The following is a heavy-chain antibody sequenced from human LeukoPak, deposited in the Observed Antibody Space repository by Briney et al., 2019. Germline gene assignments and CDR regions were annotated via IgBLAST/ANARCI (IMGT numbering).Heavy chain of an antibody. Sequence: ASVKVSCKASGYTFTSYGISWVRQAPGQGIEWMGWISAYNGNTNYAQKLQSRVTMTTDTSTSTAYMELRSLRSDDTAVYYCARGGKIWFGELFDAFDIWGQGTMVTVSS. CDR3: ARGGKIWFGELFDAFDI. CDR2: ISAYNGNT. J-gene: IGHJ3*02. CDR1: GYTFTSYG. D-gene: IGHD3-10*01. V-gene: IGHV1-18*01.